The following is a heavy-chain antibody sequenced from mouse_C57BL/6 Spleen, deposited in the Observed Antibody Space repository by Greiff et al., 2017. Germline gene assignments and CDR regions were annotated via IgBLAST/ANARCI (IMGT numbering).Heavy chain of an antibody. CDR3: ARGNYYGSSYDDY. J-gene: IGHJ2*01. CDR1: GYTFTSYW. CDR2: IYPSDSET. D-gene: IGHD1-1*01. Sequence: QVQLQQPGAELVRPGSSVKLSCKASGYTFTSYWMDWVKQRPGQGLEWIGNIYPSDSETHYNQKFKDKATLTVDKSSSTAYMQLGSLTSEDSAVYYCARGNYYGSSYDDYWGQGTTLTVSS. V-gene: IGHV1-61*01.